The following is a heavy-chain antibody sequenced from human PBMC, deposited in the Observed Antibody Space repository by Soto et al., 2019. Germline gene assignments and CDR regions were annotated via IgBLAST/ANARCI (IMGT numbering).Heavy chain of an antibody. D-gene: IGHD3-10*01. CDR1: GYSFTSDW. CDR2: IYPGDSDT. CDR3: ARPGGKGEYYYGSGSYSYSGMDV. V-gene: IGHV5-51*01. Sequence: PGESLKISCKGSGYSFTSDWIGWVRQMPGKGLEWVGIIYPGDSDTRYSPSFQGQVTISADKSISTAYLQWSSLKASDTAMYYGARPGGKGEYYYGSGSYSYSGMDVWGQGNTVTVSS. J-gene: IGHJ6*02.